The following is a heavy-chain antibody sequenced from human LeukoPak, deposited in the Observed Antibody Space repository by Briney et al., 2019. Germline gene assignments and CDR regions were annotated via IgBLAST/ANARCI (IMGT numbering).Heavy chain of an antibody. V-gene: IGHV4-39*02. J-gene: IGHJ6*03. CDR2: MYYSGNT. D-gene: IGHD3-9*01. CDR3: VRSTFDYYYYYYMDV. CDR1: GGSFSSTSYY. Sequence: SETLSLTCTVSGGSFSSTSYYWGWIRQPPGKGLEWIGTMYYSGNTYYNPSLKGRVTISVDTSKNHFSLSLSSVTAADTAVYFCVRSTFDYYYYYYMDVWGKGTTVTVSS.